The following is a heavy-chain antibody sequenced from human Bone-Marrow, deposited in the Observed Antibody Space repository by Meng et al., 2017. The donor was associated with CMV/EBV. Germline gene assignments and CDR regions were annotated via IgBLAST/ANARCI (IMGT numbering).Heavy chain of an antibody. J-gene: IGHJ4*02. D-gene: IGHD2-2*01. CDR1: GITFSTYT. CDR2: ISSSDDSK. V-gene: IGHV3-21*01. CDR3: GLVPAATSFSDF. Sequence: GESLKISCAPSGITFSTYTIHWVRQAPGKGLEWLSSISSSDDSKYYADFVKGRFTIARDNAKNSLHLQMTSLRAGDTAVYYCGLVPAATSFSDFWGQGTLVTVSS.